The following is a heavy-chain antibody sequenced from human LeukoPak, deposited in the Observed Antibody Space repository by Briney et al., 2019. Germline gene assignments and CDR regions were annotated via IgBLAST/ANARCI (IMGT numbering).Heavy chain of an antibody. CDR1: GFTFSSYA. CDR2: ISGSGGST. V-gene: IGHV3-23*01. CDR3: AKDLVRSWLIDFDY. J-gene: IGHJ4*02. Sequence: PGGSLRLSCAASGFTFSSYAMSRVRQAPGEGLEWGSAISGSGGSTYYADSVKGRFTISRDNSKNTLYLQMNSLRAEDTAVYYCAKDLVRSWLIDFDYWGQGTLVTVSS. D-gene: IGHD6-13*01.